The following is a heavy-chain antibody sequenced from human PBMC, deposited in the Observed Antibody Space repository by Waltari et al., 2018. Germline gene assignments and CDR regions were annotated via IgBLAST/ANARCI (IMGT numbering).Heavy chain of an antibody. J-gene: IGHJ5*02. D-gene: IGHD1-26*01. CDR3: ARGLVGATTNWFDP. Sequence: QVQLQESGPGLVKPSETLSLTCPVSGGSISSYYWSWIRQPPGKGLEWIGYIYYSGSTNYNPSLKSRVTISVDTSKNQFSLKLSSVTAADTAVYYCARGLVGATTNWFDPWGQGTLVTVSS. V-gene: IGHV4-59*01. CDR1: GGSISSYY. CDR2: IYYSGST.